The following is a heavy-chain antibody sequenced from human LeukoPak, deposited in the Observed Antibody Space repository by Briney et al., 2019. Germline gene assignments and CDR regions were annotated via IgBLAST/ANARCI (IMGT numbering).Heavy chain of an antibody. CDR1: GYSISSGYY. CDR3: AREGYCSSTSCAKGGVIDY. V-gene: IGHV4-38-2*02. Sequence: SETLSLTCTVSGYSISSGYYWGWIRQPPGKGLEWIGSIYHSGSTYYNPSLKSRVTISVDTSKNQFSLKLSSVTAADTAVYYCAREGYCSSTSCAKGGVIDYWGQGTLVTVSS. CDR2: IYHSGST. J-gene: IGHJ4*02. D-gene: IGHD2-2*01.